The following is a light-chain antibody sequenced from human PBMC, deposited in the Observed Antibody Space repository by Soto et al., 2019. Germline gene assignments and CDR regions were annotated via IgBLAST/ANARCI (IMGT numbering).Light chain of an antibody. V-gene: IGLV2-11*01. CDR1: SSDVGGYDY. Sequence: SALTQPRSVSGSPGQSVTISCSGTSSDVGGYDYVSWYQQSPDKAPKLMIFDVSERPAGVPDRFAGSKSGNTASLTISGLQAEDEADYYCFSYAGTYTPVVFGGGTKVTVL. CDR3: FSYAGTYTPVV. J-gene: IGLJ2*01. CDR2: DVS.